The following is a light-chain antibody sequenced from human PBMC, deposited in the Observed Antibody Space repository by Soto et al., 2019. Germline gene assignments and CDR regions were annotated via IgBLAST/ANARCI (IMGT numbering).Light chain of an antibody. CDR1: QGVGRN. V-gene: IGKV3-15*01. J-gene: IGKJ1*01. Sequence: VMTHSLGTLSESPGEGAAXSCRASQGVGRNIAWEQRKPGQGPSLIVYASSTRSTGIRTRFSRGASETEFTLTIRGLEPKDFGVYYCPQRGQGALKIGQG. CDR3: PQRGQGALK. CDR2: ASS.